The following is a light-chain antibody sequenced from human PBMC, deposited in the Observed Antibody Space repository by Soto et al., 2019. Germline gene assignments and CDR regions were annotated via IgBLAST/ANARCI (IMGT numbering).Light chain of an antibody. V-gene: IGLV2-8*01. J-gene: IGLJ1*01. Sequence: QTVVTQPPSASGSPGQSVTISCTGTTSDVGGYEYVSWYQQHPGKAPKVLLYEVNKRPSGVPDRFSGSKSGNMASLTVSGLQAEDEAEYYCSSYAGGNTFVFGSGTKLTVL. CDR3: SSYAGGNTFV. CDR1: TSDVGGYEY. CDR2: EVN.